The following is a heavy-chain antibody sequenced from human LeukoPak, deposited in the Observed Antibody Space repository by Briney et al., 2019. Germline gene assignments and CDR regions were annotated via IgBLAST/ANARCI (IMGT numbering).Heavy chain of an antibody. CDR1: GFAVNTYD. D-gene: IGHD5/OR15-5a*01. V-gene: IGHV3-48*01. J-gene: IGHJ4*02. CDR3: AGYGVYPY. CDR2: FGISGAI. Sequence: GGSLRLSCAASGFAVNTYDMHWVRQAPGEGPQWIAYFGISGAIYYADSVRSRFTISRDSAKNSLYLQMNGLRVDDTAIYYCAGYGVYPYWGQGTPVTVPS.